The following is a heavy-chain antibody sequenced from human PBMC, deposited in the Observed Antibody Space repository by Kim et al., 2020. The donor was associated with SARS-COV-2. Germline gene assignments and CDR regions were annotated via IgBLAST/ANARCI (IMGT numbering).Heavy chain of an antibody. CDR1: GFTFSSYG. Sequence: GGSLRLSCAASGFTFSSYGMHWVRQAPGKGLEWVAVISYDGSNKYYADSVKGRFTISRDNSKNTLYLQMNSLRAEDTAVYYCARVSVASITMIVVVTPFDYWGQGPLVPVSS. J-gene: IGHJ4*02. CDR2: ISYDGSNK. D-gene: IGHD3-22*01. V-gene: IGHV3-33*05. CDR3: ARVSVASITMIVVVTPFDY.